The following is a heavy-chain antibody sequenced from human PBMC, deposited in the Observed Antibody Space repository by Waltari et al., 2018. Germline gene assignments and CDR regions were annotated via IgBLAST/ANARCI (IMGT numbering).Heavy chain of an antibody. Sequence: QVQLQQWGAGLLKPSETMSLTCAVYGGSFRGDDWSCVRQPPGKGLEWIGEINHSGSTNYNPSLTSRVTISVDTSKNQFSLKLSSVTAADTAVYYCARGEQQLVFFDYWGQGTLVTVSS. V-gene: IGHV4-34*01. CDR3: ARGEQQLVFFDY. CDR2: INHSGST. CDR1: GGSFRGDD. D-gene: IGHD6-13*01. J-gene: IGHJ4*02.